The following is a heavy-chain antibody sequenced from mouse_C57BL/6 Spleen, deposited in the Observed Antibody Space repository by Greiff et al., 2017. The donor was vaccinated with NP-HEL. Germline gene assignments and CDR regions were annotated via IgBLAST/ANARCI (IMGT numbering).Heavy chain of an antibody. CDR3: DRSVWDWYFQV. D-gene: IGHD4-1*01. Sequence: ESVKKGASMKLSCKASGYTFTSYWMHWVKQRPGRGLEWIGRIDPNSGGTKYNEKFKSKATLTVDKPSSTAYMQLSSLTSEDCGGDEGDRSVWDWYFQVGCRVTRVAVSS. CDR1: GYTFTSYW. V-gene: IGHV1-72*01. CDR2: IDPNSGGT. J-gene: IGHJ1*03.